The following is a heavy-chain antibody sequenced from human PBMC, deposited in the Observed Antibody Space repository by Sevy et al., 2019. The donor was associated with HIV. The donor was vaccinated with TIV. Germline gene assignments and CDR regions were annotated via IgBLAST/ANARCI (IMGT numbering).Heavy chain of an antibody. CDR1: GFTFSSYS. J-gene: IGHJ2*01. Sequence: LSLTCAASGFTFSSYSMNWVRQAPGKGLEWVSSISSSSYIYYADSVKGRFTISRDNAKNSLYLQMNSLRAEDTAVYYCARSKRRQQLVPWYFDLWGRGTLVTVSS. D-gene: IGHD6-13*01. CDR3: ARSKRRQQLVPWYFDL. V-gene: IGHV3-21*01. CDR2: ISSSSYI.